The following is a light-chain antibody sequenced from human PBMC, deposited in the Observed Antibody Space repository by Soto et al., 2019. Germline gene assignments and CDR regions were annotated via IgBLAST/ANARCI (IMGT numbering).Light chain of an antibody. CDR1: QSVSTN. Sequence: EVVMTQSPATVSVSPGKRATLSCRASQSVSTNLAWYQQKPGQAPRLLIYGASGRATAIPARFSGSGSGTEFTLTISSLQSEDCAIYYCQQYDKWPETFGQGTKVDIK. CDR2: GAS. V-gene: IGKV3D-15*01. J-gene: IGKJ1*01. CDR3: QQYDKWPET.